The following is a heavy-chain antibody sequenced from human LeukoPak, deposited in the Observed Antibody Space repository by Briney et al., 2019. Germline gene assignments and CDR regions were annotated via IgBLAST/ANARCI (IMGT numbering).Heavy chain of an antibody. CDR2: ISYDGSNK. J-gene: IGHJ4*02. CDR3: ARAAMVRGPPYDY. V-gene: IGHV3-30-3*01. CDR1: GFTFSSYA. D-gene: IGHD3-10*01. Sequence: GGSLRLSCAASGFTFSSYAMHWVRQAPGKGLEWVAVISYDGSNKYYADSVKGRFTISRDNSKNTLYLQMNSLRAEDTAVYYCARAAMVRGPPYDYWGQGTPVTVSS.